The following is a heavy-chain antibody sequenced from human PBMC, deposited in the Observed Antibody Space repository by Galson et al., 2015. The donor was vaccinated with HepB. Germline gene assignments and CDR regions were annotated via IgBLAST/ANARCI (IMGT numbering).Heavy chain of an antibody. V-gene: IGHV1-18*04. CDR1: GYTFTSYG. CDR3: ARIDIVVVPAAIEGNYYGMDV. D-gene: IGHD2-2*01. Sequence: SVKVSCKASGYTFTSYGISWVRQAPGQGLEWMGWISAYNGNTNYAQKLQGRVTMTTDTSTSTAYMELRSLISDDTAVYYCARIDIVVVPAAIEGNYYGMDVWGQGTTVTVSS. J-gene: IGHJ6*02. CDR2: ISAYNGNT.